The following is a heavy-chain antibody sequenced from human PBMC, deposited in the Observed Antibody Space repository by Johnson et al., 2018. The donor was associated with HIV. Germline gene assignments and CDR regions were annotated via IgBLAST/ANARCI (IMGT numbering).Heavy chain of an antibody. Sequence: VQLVESGGGLVKPGGSLRLSCAASGFIFNDYGMSWVRQVPGKGLEWVSTINWNGGTTTYADSVTGRFTISRDNAKTSLYVQMNSLRAEDTDLYYCARVLGISQGDAFDMWGQGTLVTVSS. CDR2: INWNGGTT. V-gene: IGHV3-20*04. D-gene: IGHD2/OR15-2a*01. CDR3: ARVLGISQGDAFDM. J-gene: IGHJ3*02. CDR1: GFIFNDYG.